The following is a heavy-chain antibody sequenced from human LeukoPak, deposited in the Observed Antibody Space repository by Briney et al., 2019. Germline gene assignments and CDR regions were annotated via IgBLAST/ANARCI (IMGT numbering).Heavy chain of an antibody. V-gene: IGHV4-59*08. D-gene: IGHD2-15*01. Sequence: SETLSLPCTVSGASISSFYWSWIGQPPGKGLEWIGWLHYSGRTSYNPSLKSRVSLSLDTSKNQFSLSLNSVTAADTAVYYCARLGFCAASCLADYWGQGPLVTVSS. CDR2: LHYSGRT. CDR3: ARLGFCAASCLADY. J-gene: IGHJ4*02. CDR1: GASISSFY.